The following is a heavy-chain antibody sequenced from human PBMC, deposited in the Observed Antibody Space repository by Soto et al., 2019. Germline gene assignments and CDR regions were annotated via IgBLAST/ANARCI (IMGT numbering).Heavy chain of an antibody. V-gene: IGHV3-30*18. CDR2: ISNDGSNK. Sequence: QVQLVESGGGVVHPGTSLRLSCVASGFTFSHHDMYWVRQAPGKGLQWVALISNDGSNKYYSDSVQGRFTISRDNSKNTLYVQMNSLRVEDTAVYYCAKGEDPNFYSAIDVWGLGTTVTVSS. CDR3: AKGEDPNFYSAIDV. J-gene: IGHJ6*02. CDR1: GFTFSHHD. D-gene: IGHD1-26*01.